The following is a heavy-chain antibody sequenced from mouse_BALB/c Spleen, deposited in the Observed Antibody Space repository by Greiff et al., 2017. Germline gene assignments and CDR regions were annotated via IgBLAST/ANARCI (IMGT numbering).Heavy chain of an antibody. D-gene: IGHD2-3*01. V-gene: IGHV14-3*02. CDR2: IDPANGNT. J-gene: IGHJ2*01. CDR1: GFNIKDTY. Sequence: VQLQQSGAELVKPGASVKLSCTASGFNIKDTYMHWVKQRPEQGLEWIGRIDPANGNTKYDPKFQGKATLTVDTSSNTAYLQLNSLTSEDAAVSVYSREGWLVQVDYWGQGTTLTVSS. CDR3: SREGWLVQVDY.